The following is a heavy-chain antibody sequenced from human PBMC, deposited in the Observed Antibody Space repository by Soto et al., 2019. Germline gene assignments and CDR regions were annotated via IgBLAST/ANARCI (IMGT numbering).Heavy chain of an antibody. CDR2: IYHSGST. CDR3: ARDGVTYSSSYYFDY. J-gene: IGHJ4*02. CDR1: GGSISSSNW. Sequence: SETLSLTCAVSGGSISSSNWWSWVRQPPGKGLEWIGEIYHSGSTNYNPSLKSRVTISVDKSKNQFSLKLSSVTAADTAVYYCARDGVTYSSSYYFDYWGQGTLVTVSS. V-gene: IGHV4-4*02. D-gene: IGHD6-6*01.